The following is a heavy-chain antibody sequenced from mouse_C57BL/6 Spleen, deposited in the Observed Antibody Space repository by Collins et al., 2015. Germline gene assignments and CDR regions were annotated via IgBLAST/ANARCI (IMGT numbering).Heavy chain of an antibody. Sequence: DVQLQESGPGLVKPSQSLSLTCTVTDYSITSDYAWNWIRQFPGNKLEWMGYISYSGSTSYNPSLKSRISITRDTSKNQFFLQLNSVTTEDTATYYCARWLRRAMDYWGQGTSVTVSS. V-gene: IGHV3-2*02. J-gene: IGHJ4*01. CDR1: DYSITSDYA. CDR3: ARWLRRAMDY. D-gene: IGHD2-2*01. CDR2: ISYSGST.